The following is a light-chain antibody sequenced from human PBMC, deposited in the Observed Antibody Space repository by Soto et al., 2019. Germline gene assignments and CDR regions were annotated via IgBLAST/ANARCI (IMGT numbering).Light chain of an antibody. V-gene: IGLV2-14*03. CDR1: SSDVGGSNF. Sequence: QSALTQPASVSDSPGQSITISCTGTSSDVGGSNFVSWYQQHPGKPPKLIIYDVANRPSGVSNRFSGSKSGSTASLIISRLQTEDEADYYCVSYTSSTTCVFGTGTKLTVL. J-gene: IGLJ1*01. CDR3: VSYTSSTTCV. CDR2: DVA.